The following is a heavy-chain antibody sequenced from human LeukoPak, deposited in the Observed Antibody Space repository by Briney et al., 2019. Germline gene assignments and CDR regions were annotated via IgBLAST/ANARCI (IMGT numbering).Heavy chain of an antibody. CDR1: GGSISSYY. V-gene: IGHV4-59*01. Sequence: SETLSLTCTVSGGSISSYYWSWIRQPPGKGLEWIGYTYYSGSTNYSPSLRSRVTISVDTSKNQFSLKLSSVTAADTAVYYCARGRGPLHNYYDSSGYYYYYMDVWGKGTTVTVSS. J-gene: IGHJ6*03. CDR3: ARGRGPLHNYYDSSGYYYYYMDV. D-gene: IGHD3-22*01. CDR2: TYYSGST.